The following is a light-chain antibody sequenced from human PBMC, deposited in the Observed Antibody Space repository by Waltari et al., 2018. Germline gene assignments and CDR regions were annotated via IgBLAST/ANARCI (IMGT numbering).Light chain of an antibody. CDR1: QSILYRYSNSNA. Sequence: DIVMTQSPDSLAVSLGERATINCNSSQSILYRYSNSNALAWYQQKPGQTPKLLFFWAATRESGAPDRFSVSGSGTDFTLTISSLQAEDVAVYYCQQYYNAPLTFGGGTKVEIK. V-gene: IGKV4-1*01. J-gene: IGKJ4*01. CDR3: QQYYNAPLT. CDR2: WAA.